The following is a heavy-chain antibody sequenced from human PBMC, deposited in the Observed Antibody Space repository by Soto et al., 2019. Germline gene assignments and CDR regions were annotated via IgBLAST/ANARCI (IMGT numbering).Heavy chain of an antibody. D-gene: IGHD6-13*01. V-gene: IGHV1-8*01. CDR2: MNPKSGNT. CDR1: GYIFTSYD. CDR3: ARAPEYSSTWDFYYYYMDV. J-gene: IGHJ6*03. Sequence: QVQLVQSGAEVKKPGASVQVSCKASGYIFTSYDINWVRQATGQGLEWVGWMNPKSGNTGYAQKFEGRVTMTRNTSISTAYMELSSLRSEDTAVYYCARAPEYSSTWDFYYYYMDVWGNGTTVSVS.